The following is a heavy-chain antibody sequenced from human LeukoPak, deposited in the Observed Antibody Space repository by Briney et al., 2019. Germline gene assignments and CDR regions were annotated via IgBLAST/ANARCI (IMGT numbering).Heavy chain of an antibody. V-gene: IGHV3-15*01. CDR2: LKSKADGGTT. J-gene: IGHJ4*02. CDR3: PTDGGYSSVWYNFDY. CDR1: GFTFSKAW. D-gene: IGHD6-19*01. Sequence: GGSLRLSCAASGFTFSKAWMSWVRQAPGKGLEWVGRLKSKADGGTTDYAAPVKGRFTISRDDSKNTLYLQMNSLKTEDTAVYYCPTDGGYSSVWYNFDYWGQGTLVTVSS.